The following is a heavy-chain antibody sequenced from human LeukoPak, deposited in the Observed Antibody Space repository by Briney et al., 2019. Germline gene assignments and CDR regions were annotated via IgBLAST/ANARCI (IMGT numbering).Heavy chain of an antibody. CDR1: GFTFSSYA. D-gene: IGHD6-19*01. J-gene: IGHJ4*02. CDR3: AKEAAVAPLKVKLGYDY. V-gene: IGHV3-23*01. Sequence: GGSLRLSCAASGFTFSSYAMSWVRQASGKGLEWVSAISGSGGSTYYADSVKGRFTISRDNSKNTLYLQMNSLRAEDTAVYYCAKEAAVAPLKVKLGYDYWGQGTLVTVSS. CDR2: ISGSGGST.